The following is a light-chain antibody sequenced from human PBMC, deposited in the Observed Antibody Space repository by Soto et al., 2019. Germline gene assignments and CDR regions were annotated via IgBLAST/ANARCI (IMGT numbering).Light chain of an antibody. CDR2: LNSDGSH. J-gene: IGLJ2*01. V-gene: IGLV4-69*01. CDR3: QTWVTGPVV. CDR1: SGHNTYA. Sequence: QLVLTQSPSASASLGASVKLACTLSSGHNTYAIAWHQQQPEKGPRYLMRLNSDGSHFKGDGIPDRFSGSSSGAERFLTISSLQSDDEADYYCQTWVTGPVVFGGGTKLTVL.